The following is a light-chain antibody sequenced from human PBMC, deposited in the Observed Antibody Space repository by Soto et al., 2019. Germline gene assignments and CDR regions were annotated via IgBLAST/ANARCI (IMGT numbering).Light chain of an antibody. V-gene: IGLV1-44*01. J-gene: IGLJ1*01. CDR1: SSNIGRNT. Sequence: QPELTQPPSASGTPGQRGTISCSGSSSNIGRNTVDWYQHLPGTAPKLLIYSNDQRPSGVPDRFSGSKSGTSASLAISGLQSEDEADYYCAAWDDSLNGLVFGPGTKVTV. CDR2: SND. CDR3: AAWDDSLNGLV.